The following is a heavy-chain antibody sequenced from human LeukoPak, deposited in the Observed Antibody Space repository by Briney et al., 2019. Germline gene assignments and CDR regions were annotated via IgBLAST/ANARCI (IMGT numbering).Heavy chain of an antibody. V-gene: IGHV3-23*01. CDR3: ARDYYDSPPGAFGI. D-gene: IGHD3-22*01. CDR2: ISGSGGST. Sequence: PGGSLRLSCAASGFRFSDFTMTWVRQAPGKGPEWVSAISGSGGSTYYADSVKGRFTISRDNSKNTLYLQMNSLRAEDTAVYYCARDYYDSPPGAFGIWGQGTMVTVSS. J-gene: IGHJ3*02. CDR1: GFRFSDFT.